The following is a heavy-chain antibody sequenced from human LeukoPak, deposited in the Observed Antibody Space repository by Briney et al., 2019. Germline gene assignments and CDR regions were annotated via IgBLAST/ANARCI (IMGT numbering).Heavy chain of an antibody. J-gene: IGHJ4*02. CDR3: TTLGYHLDS. Sequence: GGSLRLSCAASGFDFSADEMNWVRQAPGKGLEWVAYFAGSDTTKYYADSVRGRFTISRDNAKNSLFLQMNSLRAEDTALYYCTTLGYHLDSWGQGTLVTVSS. CDR2: FAGSDTTK. CDR1: GFDFSADE. D-gene: IGHD3-22*01. V-gene: IGHV3-48*03.